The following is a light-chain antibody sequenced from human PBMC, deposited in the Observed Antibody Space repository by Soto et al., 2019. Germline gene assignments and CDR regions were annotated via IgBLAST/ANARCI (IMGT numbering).Light chain of an antibody. CDR2: GDS. CDR3: QVWDRSSDHWV. J-gene: IGLJ3*02. Sequence: SYELTQPPSVSVAPGQTATITCGGSNIGSKSVHWYQQKPGQAPVLVVFGDSDRPSGIPGRFSGSNFGETATLTISGVEAGDEADYYCQVWDRSSDHWVFGGGTKVTVL. V-gene: IGLV3-21*02. CDR1: NIGSKS.